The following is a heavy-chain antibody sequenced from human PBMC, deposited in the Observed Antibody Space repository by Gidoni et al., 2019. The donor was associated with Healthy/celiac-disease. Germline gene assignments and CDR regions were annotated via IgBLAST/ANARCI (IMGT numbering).Heavy chain of an antibody. V-gene: IGHV3-13*04. CDR2: IGTAGDT. CDR3: ARGEQQDAFDI. Sequence: EVQLVESGGGLVQPGGSLRLSCAACGFTFSSYDRPWVRQATGKGLEWVSAIGTAGDTYYPGSVKGRFTISRENAKNSLYLQMNSLRAGDTAVYYCARGEQQDAFDIWGQGTMVTVSS. J-gene: IGHJ3*02. CDR1: GFTFSSYD. D-gene: IGHD6-13*01.